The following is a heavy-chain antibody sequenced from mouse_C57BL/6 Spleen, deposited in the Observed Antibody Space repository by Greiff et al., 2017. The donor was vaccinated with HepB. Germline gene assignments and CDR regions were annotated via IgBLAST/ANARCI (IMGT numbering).Heavy chain of an antibody. J-gene: IGHJ4*01. CDR1: GFTFSSYA. Sequence: EVMLVESGEGLVKPGGSLKLSCAASGFTFSSYAMSWVRQTPEKRLEWVAYISSGGDYIYYADTVKGRFTISRDNARNTLYLQMSSLKSEETAMYYCTRETNYYGSSFYAMDYWGQGTSVTVSS. D-gene: IGHD1-1*01. CDR3: TRETNYYGSSFYAMDY. V-gene: IGHV5-9-1*02. CDR2: ISSGGDYI.